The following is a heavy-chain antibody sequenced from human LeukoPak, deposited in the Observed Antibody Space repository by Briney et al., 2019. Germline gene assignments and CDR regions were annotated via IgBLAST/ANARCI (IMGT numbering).Heavy chain of an antibody. V-gene: IGHV4-59*01. CDR1: GGSISSYY. CDR2: IYYSGST. D-gene: IGHD3-22*01. J-gene: IGHJ3*02. CDR3: ARDRYYDSSDAFDI. Sequence: KPSETLSLTCTVSGGSISSYYWSWIRQPPGKGLEWVGYIYYSGSTNYNPSLKSRVTISVDTSKNQFSLKLSSVTAADTAVYYCARDRYYDSSDAFDIWGQGTMVTVSS.